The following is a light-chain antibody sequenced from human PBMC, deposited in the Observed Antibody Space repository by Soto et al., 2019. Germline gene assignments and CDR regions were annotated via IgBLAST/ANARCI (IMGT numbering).Light chain of an antibody. J-gene: IGKJ1*01. CDR3: LQYNNWLPRT. CDR1: QSVSSN. CDR2: GAS. Sequence: EIVMTQSPATLTVSPGERATLSCRASQSVSSNLAWYQQKPGQAPRLLIYGASTRATGIPARFSGNGSGTEFTLTISSLQSEDFAVYYCLQYNNWLPRTIGQGTQVEIK. V-gene: IGKV3-15*01.